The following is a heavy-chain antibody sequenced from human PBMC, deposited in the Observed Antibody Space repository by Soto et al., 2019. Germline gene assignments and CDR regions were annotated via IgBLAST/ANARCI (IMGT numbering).Heavy chain of an antibody. CDR2: INPSSGNT. CDR3: AREGILCSGVIGFYGMDV. Sequence: QVQLVQSGAEVKKPGASVKVSCKASGYSFTRHDINWVRQAPGQGLEWMGWINPSSGNTGYAQRFLGRLTMTTDTSTSTAYMELSVRQPEDTAIYYCAREGILCSGVIGFYGMDVWGQGTKVTVPS. J-gene: IGHJ6*02. CDR1: GYSFTRHD. V-gene: IGHV1-8*01. D-gene: IGHD2-21*01.